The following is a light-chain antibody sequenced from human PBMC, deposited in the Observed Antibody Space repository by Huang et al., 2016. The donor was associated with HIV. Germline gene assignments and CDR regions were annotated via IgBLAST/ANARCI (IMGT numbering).Light chain of an antibody. CDR1: ESVGPN. CDR2: GAS. Sequence: EIVMTQSPATLSAFPGKGTTLTCRASESVGPNLAWYQQKPGQSPSLVFYGASTRATGFPPRFSASGSGTEFTRSISGRQSEDFAIYYCQQYNNWPYTFGQGTKVEIE. V-gene: IGKV3-15*01. CDR3: QQYNNWPYT. J-gene: IGKJ2*01.